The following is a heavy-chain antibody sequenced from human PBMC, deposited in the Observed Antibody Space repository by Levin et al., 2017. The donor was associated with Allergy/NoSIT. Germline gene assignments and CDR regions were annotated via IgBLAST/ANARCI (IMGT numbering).Heavy chain of an antibody. V-gene: IGHV5-51*01. Sequence: PGGSLRLSCKGSGYSFTSYWIGWVRQMPGKGLEWMGIIYPGDSDTRYSPSFQGQVTISADKSISTAYLQWSSLKASDTAMYYCARRGSGSYHYYYMDVWGKGTTVTVSS. J-gene: IGHJ6*03. CDR1: GYSFTSYW. CDR3: ARRGSGSYHYYYMDV. D-gene: IGHD3-10*01. CDR2: IYPGDSDT.